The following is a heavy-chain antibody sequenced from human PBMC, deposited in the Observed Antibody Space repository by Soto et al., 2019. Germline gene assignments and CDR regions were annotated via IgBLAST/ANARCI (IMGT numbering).Heavy chain of an antibody. D-gene: IGHD2-2*01. Sequence: GGSLRLSCAGSGFTFSRYVMSWVRQAPGKGLEWVSAISGSGGSTYFADSVKGRFTISRDNSKNTLYLQMNRLRAEDTAVYYCAKVSGDQLLSTFDYWGQGTLVTVSS. CDR2: ISGSGGST. CDR3: AKVSGDQLLSTFDY. V-gene: IGHV3-23*01. CDR1: GFTFSRYV. J-gene: IGHJ4*02.